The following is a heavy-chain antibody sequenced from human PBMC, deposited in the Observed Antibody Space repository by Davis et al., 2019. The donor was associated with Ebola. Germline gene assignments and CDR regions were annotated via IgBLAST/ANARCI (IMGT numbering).Heavy chain of an antibody. D-gene: IGHD3-3*01. CDR2: INPSGGST. CDR1: GYTFTSYY. V-gene: IGHV1-46*01. CDR3: ARVTPDTIFGVVTDYYFDY. J-gene: IGHJ4*02. Sequence: AASVKVSCKASGYTFTSYYMHWVRQAPGQGLEWMGIINPSGGSTSYAQKFQGRVTMTRNTSINTAYMELSSLRSEDTAVYYCARVTPDTIFGVVTDYYFDYWGQGTLVTVSS.